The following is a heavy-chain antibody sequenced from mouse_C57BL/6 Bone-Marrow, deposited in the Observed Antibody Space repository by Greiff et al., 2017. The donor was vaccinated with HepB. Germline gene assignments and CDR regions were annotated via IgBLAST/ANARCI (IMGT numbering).Heavy chain of an antibody. V-gene: IGHV5-6*01. J-gene: IGHJ4*01. CDR2: ISSGGSYT. Sequence: EVKLVESGGDLVKPGGSLKLSCAASGFTFSSYGMSWVRQTPDKRLEWVATISSGGSYTYYPDSVKGRFTISRDTAKNTLYLQMSSLKSEDTAMYYCARHDPYAMYYWGQGTSVTVSS. CDR3: ARHDPYAMYY. CDR1: GFTFSSYG.